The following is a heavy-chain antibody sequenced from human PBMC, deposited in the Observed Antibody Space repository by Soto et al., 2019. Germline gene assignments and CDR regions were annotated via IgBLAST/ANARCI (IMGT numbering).Heavy chain of an antibody. CDR1: GFTFSSYA. V-gene: IGHV3-23*01. D-gene: IGHD6-19*01. Sequence: EVQLLESGGGLVQPGGSLRLSCAASGFTFSSYARNWVRQAPGKGLEWVSVISGSGGSTYYADSVKGRFTISRDNSKTTLYRQMNSLRAEDTAVYYCASRSSGWYFDYWGQGTLVTVSS. J-gene: IGHJ4*02. CDR2: ISGSGGST. CDR3: ASRSSGWYFDY.